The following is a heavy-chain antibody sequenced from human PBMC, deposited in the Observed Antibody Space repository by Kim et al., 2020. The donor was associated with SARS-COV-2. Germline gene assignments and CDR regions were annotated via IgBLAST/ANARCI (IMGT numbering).Heavy chain of an antibody. CDR2: IWYDGSNK. Sequence: GGSLRLSCAASGFTFSSYGMHWVRQAPGKGLEWVADIWYDGSNKYYADSVKGRFTISRDNSKNTLYLQMNSLRAEDTAVYYCAGDLLVGDTSYGMEVWGQGHTDTVSS. CDR3: AGDLLVGDTSYGMEV. D-gene: IGHD1-26*01. J-gene: IGHJ6*02. CDR1: GFTFSSYG. V-gene: IGHV3-33*01.